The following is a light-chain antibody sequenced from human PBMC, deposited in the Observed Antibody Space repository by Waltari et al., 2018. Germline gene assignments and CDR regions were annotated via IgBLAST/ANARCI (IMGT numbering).Light chain of an antibody. CDR3: QQRSNWPPYT. CDR2: DAS. Sequence: EIVLTQSPATLSLSPGERATLSCRASQSVSSYLAWYQQKPGPAPRLLIYDASNRATGIPARFSGSGSGTDFTLTISSLDPEDFAVDYCQQRSNWPPYTFGQGTKLEIK. J-gene: IGKJ2*01. CDR1: QSVSSY. V-gene: IGKV3-11*01.